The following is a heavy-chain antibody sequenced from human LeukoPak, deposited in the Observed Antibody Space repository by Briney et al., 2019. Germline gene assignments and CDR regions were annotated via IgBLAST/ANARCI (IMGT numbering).Heavy chain of an antibody. V-gene: IGHV1-46*01. Sequence: ASVKVSCKASGYTFTSYYMHWVRQAPGQGLEWMGIINPSGGSTSYAQKFQGRGTMTRDTSTITVYMELSSLRSEDTAVYYCARAPGYGSGSYYRSYYGMDVWGKGTTVTVSS. CDR1: GYTFTSYY. CDR3: ARAPGYGSGSYYRSYYGMDV. CDR2: INPSGGST. D-gene: IGHD3-10*01. J-gene: IGHJ6*04.